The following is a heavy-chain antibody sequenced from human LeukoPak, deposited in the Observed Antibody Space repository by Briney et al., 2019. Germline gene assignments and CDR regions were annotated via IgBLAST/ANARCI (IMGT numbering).Heavy chain of an antibody. CDR1: GGSISTSSYY. CDR3: ARAPPGYWYFDL. Sequence: SETLSLTCIVSGGSISTSSYYWGWIRQPPGKGLEWIGSIYYSGSTDYNPSLKSRVTISVDTSKNQFSLKLSSVTAADTAVYYCARAPPGYWYFDLWGRSTLVTVSS. CDR2: IYYSGST. V-gene: IGHV4-39*07. J-gene: IGHJ2*01.